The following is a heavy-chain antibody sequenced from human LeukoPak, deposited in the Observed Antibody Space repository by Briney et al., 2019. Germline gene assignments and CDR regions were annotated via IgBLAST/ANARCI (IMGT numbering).Heavy chain of an antibody. V-gene: IGHV4-31*03. CDR3: ATTQKYSSSWYDGP. J-gene: IGHJ5*02. Sequence: SQTLSLSCTVSGGSISSGGYYWSWIRQHPGKGLEWIGYIYYSGSTYYNPSLKSRVTISVDTSKNQFSLKLSSVTAADTAVYYCATTQKYSSSWYDGPWGQGTLVTVSS. D-gene: IGHD6-13*01. CDR1: GGSISSGGYY. CDR2: IYYSGST.